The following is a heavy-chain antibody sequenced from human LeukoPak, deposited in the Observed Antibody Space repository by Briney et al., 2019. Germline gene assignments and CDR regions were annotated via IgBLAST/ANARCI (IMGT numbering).Heavy chain of an antibody. CDR2: ISNSGGSK. J-gene: IGHJ4*02. Sequence: GGSLTLTCAVYGFTFSSYDMSWVRQAPGKGLEWVATISNSGGSKYYADSVKGPFTISRDHSKNTLSLQINSPGAECAALYLWASRPGSIRDWYIAFDEWGQGSLVPV. CDR1: GFTFSSYD. CDR3: ASRPGSIRDWYIAFDE. D-gene: IGHD3-9*01. V-gene: IGHV3-23*01.